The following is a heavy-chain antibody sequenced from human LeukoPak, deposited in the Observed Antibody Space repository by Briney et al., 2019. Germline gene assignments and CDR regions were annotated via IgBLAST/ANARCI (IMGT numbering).Heavy chain of an antibody. V-gene: IGHV3-23*01. D-gene: IGHD1-7*01. CDR1: GFTVSSNY. CDR3: AKAGLALRSWFDP. J-gene: IGHJ5*02. CDR2: ISGSGGST. Sequence: GGSLRLSCAASGFTVSSNYMSWVRQAPGKGLEWVSAISGSGGSTYYADSVKGRFTISRDNSKNTLYLQMNSLRAEDTAVYYCAKAGLALRSWFDPWGQGTLVTVSS.